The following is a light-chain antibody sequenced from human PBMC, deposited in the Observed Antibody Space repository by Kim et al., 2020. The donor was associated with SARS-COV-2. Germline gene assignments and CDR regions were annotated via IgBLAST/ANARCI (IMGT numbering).Light chain of an antibody. V-gene: IGKV3-15*01. CDR2: GAS. CDR3: QQYDKWPLT. J-gene: IGKJ4*01. Sequence: VSPGERATLSCRASQSANSNLGWYQQRPGQAPRLLIYGASTRATDIPARFSGSGSGTDFTLTISCLQSEDFAIYYCQQYDKWPLTFGGGTKVEIK. CDR1: QSANSN.